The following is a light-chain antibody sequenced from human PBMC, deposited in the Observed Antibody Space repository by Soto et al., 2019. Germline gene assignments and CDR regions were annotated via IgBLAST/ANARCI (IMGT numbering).Light chain of an antibody. CDR1: SSDVGGYNY. J-gene: IGLJ3*02. Sequence: QSALTQPPSASGSPGQSVTISCTGTSSDVGGYNYVSWYQQHPGQAPKLMIYEVNKRPSGVPDRFSGSKSGSTASLTVSGLRAEDEADYYCSSYASGSVWVFGGGTKLTVL. CDR2: EVN. CDR3: SSYASGSVWV. V-gene: IGLV2-8*01.